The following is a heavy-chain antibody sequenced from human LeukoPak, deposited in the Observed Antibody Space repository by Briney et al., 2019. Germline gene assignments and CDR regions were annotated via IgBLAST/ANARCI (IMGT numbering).Heavy chain of an antibody. CDR3: ARQEYSGSWYFHH. CDR2: IYYSGST. J-gene: IGHJ4*02. D-gene: IGHD6-13*01. CDR1: GGSISSYY. Sequence: SETLSLTCTVSGGSISSYYWSWIRQPPGKGLEWIGYIYYSGSTNYNPSLKSRVTISVDTSKNQFSLKLSSVTAADTAVYYCARQEYSGSWYFHHWGQGTLVTVSS. V-gene: IGHV4-59*08.